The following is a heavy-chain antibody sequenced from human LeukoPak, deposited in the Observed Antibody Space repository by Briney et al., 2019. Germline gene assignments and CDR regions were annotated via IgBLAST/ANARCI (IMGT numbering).Heavy chain of an antibody. D-gene: IGHD1-1*01. J-gene: IGHJ4*02. CDR3: ARLWRAAIDY. Sequence: SETLSLTCTVSGGSISSSSYYWGWIRQTPGKGLEWIGSIYYSGSTYYNPSLKSRVTISVDTSKNQFSLKLSSVTAADTAVYYCARLWRAAIDYWGQGTPVTVSS. V-gene: IGHV4-39*01. CDR2: IYYSGST. CDR1: GGSISSSSYY.